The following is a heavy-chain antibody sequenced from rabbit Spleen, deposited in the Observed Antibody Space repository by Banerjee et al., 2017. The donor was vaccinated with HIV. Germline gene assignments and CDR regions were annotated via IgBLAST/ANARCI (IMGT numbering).Heavy chain of an antibody. CDR1: RFDFTTYS. CDR3: VREAGYGGYGDANL. V-gene: IGHV1S7*01. CDR2: IVPIFGVT. D-gene: IGHD6-1*01. J-gene: IGHJ4*01. Sequence: QSLEESGGGLVQPGGSLKLSCKASRFDFTTYSMSWVRQAPGKGLEWIGYIVPIFGVTYYANWVNGRFTISSHNAQNTLYLQLNSLTAADTATYFCVREAGYGGYGDANLWGPGTLVTVS.